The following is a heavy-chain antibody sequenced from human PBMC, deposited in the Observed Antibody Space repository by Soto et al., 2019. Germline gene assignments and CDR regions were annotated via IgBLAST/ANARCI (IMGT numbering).Heavy chain of an antibody. CDR3: AREGGDGGPTSY. J-gene: IGHJ4*02. CDR1: GGSISSGDYY. V-gene: IGHV4-30-4*01. CDR2: IYYSGST. Sequence: QVQLQESGPGLVKPSQTLSLTCTVSGGSISSGDYYWSWIRQPPGKGLEWIGYIYYSGSTYYNPSLKSRVTISVDTSKNQFPPKLNSVTAANTAVYYCAREGGDGGPTSYWGQGTLVTVSS. D-gene: IGHD2-21*02.